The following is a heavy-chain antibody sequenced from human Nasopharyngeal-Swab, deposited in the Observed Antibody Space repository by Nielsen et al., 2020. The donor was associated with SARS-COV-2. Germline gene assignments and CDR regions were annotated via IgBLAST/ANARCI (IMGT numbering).Heavy chain of an antibody. CDR1: GGSFSGYY. CDR2: INHSGST. J-gene: IGHJ4*02. CDR3: ARGRVPAAIDY. D-gene: IGHD2-2*01. V-gene: IGHV4-34*01. Sequence: SETLSLTCAVYGGSFSGYYWSWIRQPPGKGLEWIGEINHSGSTNYNPSLKSRVTISVATSKNQFSLKLSSVTAADTAVYYCARGRVPAAIDYWGQGTLVTVSS.